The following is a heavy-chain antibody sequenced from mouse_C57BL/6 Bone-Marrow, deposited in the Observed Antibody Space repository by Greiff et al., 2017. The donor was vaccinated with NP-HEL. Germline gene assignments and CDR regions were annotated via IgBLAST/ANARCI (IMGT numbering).Heavy chain of an antibody. CDR1: GFTFSDYY. D-gene: IGHD2-4*01. CDR3: AGYDSPYAMDY. CDR2: ISNGGGST. J-gene: IGHJ4*01. Sequence: EVKLVESGGGLVQPGGSLKLSCAASGFTFSDYYMYWVRQTPEKRLEWVAYISNGGGSTYYPDTVKGRFTISRDNAKNTLYLQMSRLKSEDTAMYYCAGYDSPYAMDYWGQGTSVTGSS. V-gene: IGHV5-12*01.